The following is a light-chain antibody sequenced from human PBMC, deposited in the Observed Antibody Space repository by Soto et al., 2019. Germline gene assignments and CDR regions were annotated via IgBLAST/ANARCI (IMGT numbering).Light chain of an antibody. CDR3: QQYNNWPLA. V-gene: IGKV3-15*01. CDR1: QNVNSN. CDR2: GAS. J-gene: IGKJ4*01. Sequence: EIVMTQSPATLSVSPGESATLSCRASQNVNSNLAWYQQKPGQAPRLLIYGASTRATGIPARFSGSGSGTEFTLTISSLQSEDFAVYYCQQYNNWPLAFGGGTRVEIK.